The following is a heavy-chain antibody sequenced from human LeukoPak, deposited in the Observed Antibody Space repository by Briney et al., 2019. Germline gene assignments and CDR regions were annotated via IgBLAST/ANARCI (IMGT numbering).Heavy chain of an antibody. V-gene: IGHV3-23*01. D-gene: IGHD2-2*02. CDR1: GFTFSSYA. Sequence: PGGSLRLSCAASGFTFSSYAMSWVRQAPGKGLEWVSAISGSGGSTYYADSVKGRFTISRDNSKNTLYLQMNSLRAEDTAVYYCAKAGPYCSSTSCYMFDYWGQGTLVTVSS. J-gene: IGHJ4*02. CDR3: AKAGPYCSSTSCYMFDY. CDR2: ISGSGGST.